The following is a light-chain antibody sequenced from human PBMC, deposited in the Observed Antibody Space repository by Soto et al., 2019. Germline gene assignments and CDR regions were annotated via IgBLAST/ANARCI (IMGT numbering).Light chain of an antibody. Sequence: QSVLTQPASVSGSPGQSITISCAGASSDVGAYNYVSWYQQRPGKAPKLIIYDVSDRPSGVSNRFSGSKSANTASLTISGLQAEDEADYYCSAFTSGNTLIFGGGTKLTVL. V-gene: IGLV2-14*01. J-gene: IGLJ2*01. CDR3: SAFTSGNTLI. CDR1: SSDVGAYNY. CDR2: DVS.